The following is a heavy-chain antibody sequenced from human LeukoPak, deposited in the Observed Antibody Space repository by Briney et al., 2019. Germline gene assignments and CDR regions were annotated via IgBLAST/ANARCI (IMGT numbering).Heavy chain of an antibody. J-gene: IGHJ4*02. V-gene: IGHV4-4*02. CDR2: IFHSGNT. Sequence: PSETLSLTCAVSGVSISSSNWWSWGRQPPGKGVEWVAEIFHSGNTNYNPSLQSRVTISVDNSKNQFSLKLNSVTAADAAVYYCARSDCSGGSCYRAYFDYWGQGTLVTVSS. D-gene: IGHD2-15*01. CDR1: GVSISSSNW. CDR3: ARSDCSGGSCYRAYFDY.